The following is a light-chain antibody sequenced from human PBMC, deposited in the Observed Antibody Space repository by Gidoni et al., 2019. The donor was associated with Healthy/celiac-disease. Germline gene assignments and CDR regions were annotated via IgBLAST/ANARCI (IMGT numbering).Light chain of an antibody. Sequence: QSVLPQPPSASGTPGQRVSISWSGSSSNIVSNYVYCYQQLPGTAPQLLIYSNNKRPSGLPDRFSGSKSGTSASLAISWLRSEDDADYYCASWDDSLSGFWVFGGGTKLTVL. V-gene: IGLV1-47*02. J-gene: IGLJ3*02. CDR1: SSNIVSNY. CDR3: ASWDDSLSGFWV. CDR2: SNN.